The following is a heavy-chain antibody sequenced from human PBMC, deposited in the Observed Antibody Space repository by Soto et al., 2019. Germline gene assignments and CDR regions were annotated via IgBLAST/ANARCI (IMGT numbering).Heavy chain of an antibody. CDR1: GFSLSYARMG. V-gene: IGHV2-26*01. CDR3: ARTMQYSSPQAFDY. CDR2: IFSNDEK. Sequence: SGPTLVNPTETLTLTCTVSGFSLSYARMGVSWIRQPPGKALEWLAHIFSNDEKSYSTSLKSRLTISKDTSKSQVVLTMTNMDPVDTATYYCARTMQYSSPQAFDYWGQGTLVTVS. J-gene: IGHJ4*02. D-gene: IGHD5-18*01.